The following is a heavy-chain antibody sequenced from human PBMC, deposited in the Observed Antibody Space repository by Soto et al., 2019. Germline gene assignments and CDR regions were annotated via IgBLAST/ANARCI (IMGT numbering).Heavy chain of an antibody. CDR1: GGTFSSYA. J-gene: IGHJ6*02. V-gene: IGHV1-69*06. D-gene: IGHD5-12*01. Sequence: QVQLVQSGAEVKKPGSSVKVSCKASGGTFSSYAISWVRQAPGQGLEWMGGIIPIFGTANYAQKFQGRVTITADKSTSTAYMELSSLRSEDTAVYYCARDAPSAINARLRGYSADGGMDVWGQGTTVTVSS. CDR3: ARDAPSAINARLRGYSADGGMDV. CDR2: IIPIFGTA.